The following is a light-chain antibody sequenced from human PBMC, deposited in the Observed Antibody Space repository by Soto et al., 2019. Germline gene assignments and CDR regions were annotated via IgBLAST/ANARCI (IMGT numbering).Light chain of an antibody. J-gene: IGKJ1*01. CDR2: DAS. V-gene: IGKV1-5*01. CDR3: QQYNGYRTWT. Sequence: DIQMTPSPATLSASVVDRVSITCRASQDISRWLAWYQQKPGKAPKVLIWDASSLQRGVSSRFTGSGSGTEFTLTINGLQPDDFATYYCQQYNGYRTWTFGQGTKVDIK. CDR1: QDISRW.